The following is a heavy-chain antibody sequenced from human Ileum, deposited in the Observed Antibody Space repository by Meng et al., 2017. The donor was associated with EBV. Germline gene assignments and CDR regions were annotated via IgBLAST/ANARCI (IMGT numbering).Heavy chain of an antibody. J-gene: IGHJ5*02. CDR1: GGSISSINW. V-gene: IGHV4-4*02. CDR2: IYHSGST. CDR3: ARVAAAGNEWFDP. Sequence: VRLQEPAPGLVKPSETLSLTCAVSGGSISSINWWTWVRQPPGKGLEWIGEIYHSGSTNYNPSLKNRVTISVDKSKNQFSLKLSSVTAADTAVYYCARVAAAGNEWFDPWGQGTLVTVSS. D-gene: IGHD6-13*01.